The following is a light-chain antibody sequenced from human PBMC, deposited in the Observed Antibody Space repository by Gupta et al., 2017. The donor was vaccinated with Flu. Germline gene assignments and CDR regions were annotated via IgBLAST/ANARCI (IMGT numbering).Light chain of an antibody. J-gene: IGLJ3*02. Sequence: QSVLTPPPSVSGHPGRRVTISCTGSSSNIGAGYDVHWYQQLPGTAPKLLIYGSSNRPSGVPDRFSGSKSGTSASLAITGLQAEDEADYYCQSYDSSLSGSVFGGGTKLTVL. CDR3: QSYDSSLSGSV. CDR2: GSS. V-gene: IGLV1-40*01. CDR1: SSNIGAGYD.